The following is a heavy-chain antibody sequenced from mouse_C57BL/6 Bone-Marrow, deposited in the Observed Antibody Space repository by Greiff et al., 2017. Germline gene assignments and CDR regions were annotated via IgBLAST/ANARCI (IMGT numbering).Heavy chain of an antibody. CDR1: GFNIKDDY. V-gene: IGHV14-4*01. CDR3: TTDGCYAMDY. CDR2: IDPENGDT. Sequence: VQLQQSGAELVRPGASVKLSCTASGFNIKDDYMHWVKQRPEQGLEWIGWIDPENGDTESASKFQGKATITADTSSNTAYLQLSSLTSEDTAVYYCTTDGCYAMDYWGQGTSVTVSS. D-gene: IGHD2-3*01. J-gene: IGHJ4*01.